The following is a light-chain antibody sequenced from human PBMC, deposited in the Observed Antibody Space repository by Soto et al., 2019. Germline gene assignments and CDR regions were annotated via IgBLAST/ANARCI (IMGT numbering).Light chain of an antibody. CDR2: AAS. Sequence: DIQMNQSTSSVSASVGDRVTITCRASQVISSWLVWYQQKPGKAPKLMIYAASSLQSGVPSRFSGSGSGTEFTLTISSLQPDDFADYYCQQLNGYLELTFGGGTKVDIK. V-gene: IGKV1-12*01. J-gene: IGKJ4*01. CDR3: QQLNGYLELT. CDR1: QVISSW.